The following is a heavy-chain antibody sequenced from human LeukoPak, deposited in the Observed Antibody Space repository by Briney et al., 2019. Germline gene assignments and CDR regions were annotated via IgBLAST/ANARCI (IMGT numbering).Heavy chain of an antibody. CDR1: GFTVSSNY. Sequence: GGSLRLSCAASGFTVSSNYMSWVRQAPGKGLEWVSVIYSGGSTYYADSVKGRFTISRDNSKNTLYLQMNGLRAEDTAVYYCAAGEGDYGGNGALNYWGQGTLVTVSS. CDR2: IYSGGST. J-gene: IGHJ4*02. V-gene: IGHV3-53*01. CDR3: AAGEGDYGGNGALNY. D-gene: IGHD4-23*01.